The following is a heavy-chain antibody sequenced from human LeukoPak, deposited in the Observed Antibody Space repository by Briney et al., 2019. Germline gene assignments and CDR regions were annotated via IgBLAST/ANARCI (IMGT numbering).Heavy chain of an antibody. CDR3: ARWGTY. J-gene: IGHJ4*02. V-gene: IGHV4-61*01. CDR1: GGSVSSGTYF. D-gene: IGHD7-27*01. Sequence: PSETLSLTCPVSGGSVSSGTYFWTWVRQPPGKGLEWIGHIHYSVTTNYNPSLKSRVTMSLDTSKNQFSLKLTSVTAADTAIYFCARWGTYWGQGILVTVSS. CDR2: IHYSVTT.